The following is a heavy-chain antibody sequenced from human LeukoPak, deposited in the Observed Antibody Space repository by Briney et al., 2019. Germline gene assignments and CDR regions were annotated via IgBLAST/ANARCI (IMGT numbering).Heavy chain of an antibody. J-gene: IGHJ5*02. D-gene: IGHD1-7*01. V-gene: IGHV4-4*07. CDR2: IYTSGST. CDR1: GGSISSYY. CDR3: ARFELRGNWFDP. Sequence: PSETLSLTCTVSGGSISSYYWSWIRQPAGKGLEWIGRIYTSGSTYYNPSLKSRVTISVDTSKNQFSLKPSSVTAADTAVYYCARFELRGNWFDPWGQGTLVTVSS.